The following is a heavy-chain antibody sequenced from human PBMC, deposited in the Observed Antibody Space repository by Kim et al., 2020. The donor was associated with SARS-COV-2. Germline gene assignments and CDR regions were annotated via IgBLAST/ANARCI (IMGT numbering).Heavy chain of an antibody. V-gene: IGHV3-23*01. CDR2: ISGSGGST. CDR1: GFTFSSYA. J-gene: IGHJ4*02. D-gene: IGHD3-10*01. CDR3: AKDRRRITMVRGVGN. Sequence: GGSLRLSCAASGFTFSSYAMSWVRQAPGKGLEWVSAISGSGGSTYYADSVKGRFTISRDNSKNTLYLQMNSLRAEDTAVYYCAKDRRRITMVRGVGNWGQGTLVTVSS.